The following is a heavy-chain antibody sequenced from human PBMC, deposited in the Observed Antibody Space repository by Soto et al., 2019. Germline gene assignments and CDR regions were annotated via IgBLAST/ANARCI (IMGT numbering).Heavy chain of an antibody. V-gene: IGHV3-21*04. CDR2: ISGDSTYI. D-gene: IGHD3-22*01. J-gene: IGHJ3*02. CDR1: GFTFRSYT. CDR3: ARNKMYYDNSGNYSLDGFDI. Sequence: GGSLSLSCAASGFTFRSYTLDWVRQAPGKGLALVSSISGDSTYIFYADSLKGRFTISRDNSKNTLYLQMNSLRAEDTAVYYCARNKMYYDNSGNYSLDGFDIWGQGTMVTVS.